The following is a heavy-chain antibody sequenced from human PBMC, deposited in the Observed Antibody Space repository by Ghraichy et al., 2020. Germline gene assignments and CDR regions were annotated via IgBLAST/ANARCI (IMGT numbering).Heavy chain of an antibody. D-gene: IGHD6-13*01. J-gene: IGHJ3*01. Sequence: GSLRLSCAASGFTFNNYPLNWVRQAPGKGLEWLASISSGGRYTYYADSVKGRFTISRDNAKTSLFLQMNSLRVEDTAMYYCAKDLTLPSSSSWSDAFDFWGQGTVVTVSS. CDR2: ISSGGRYT. V-gene: IGHV3-21*01. CDR1: GFTFNNYP. CDR3: AKDLTLPSSSSWSDAFDF.